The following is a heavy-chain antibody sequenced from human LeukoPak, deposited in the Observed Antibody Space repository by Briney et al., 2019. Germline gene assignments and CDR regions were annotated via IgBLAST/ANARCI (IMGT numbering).Heavy chain of an antibody. D-gene: IGHD3-3*01. Sequence: SVKVSCKASGGTFSSYAISWVRQAPGQGLEWMGGITPIFGTANYAQKFQGRVTITADESTSTAYMELSSLRSEDTAVYYCASRRITIFGVVIMEDYYYYYGMDVWGQGTTVTVSS. V-gene: IGHV1-69*01. J-gene: IGHJ6*02. CDR2: ITPIFGTA. CDR1: GGTFSSYA. CDR3: ASRRITIFGVVIMEDYYYYYGMDV.